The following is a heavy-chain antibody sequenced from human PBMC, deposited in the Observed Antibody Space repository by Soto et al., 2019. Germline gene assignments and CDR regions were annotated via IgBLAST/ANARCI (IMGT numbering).Heavy chain of an antibody. V-gene: IGHV1-18*01. D-gene: IGHD1-1*01. CDR2: ISAYNGNT. Sequence: QVQLVQSGAEVKKPGASVKVSCKASGYTFTSYGISWVRQAPGQGLEWMGWISAYNGNTNYAQKLQGRVTMTTDTSTSTAYMELRSLRSDETAVYYCARGPPGMERPYYYYYGMDVWGQGTTVTVSS. CDR3: ARGPPGMERPYYYYYGMDV. CDR1: GYTFTSYG. J-gene: IGHJ6*02.